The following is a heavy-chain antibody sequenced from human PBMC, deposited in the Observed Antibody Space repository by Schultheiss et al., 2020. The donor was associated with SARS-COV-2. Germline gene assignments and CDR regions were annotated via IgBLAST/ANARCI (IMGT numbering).Heavy chain of an antibody. J-gene: IGHJ6*03. CDR3: ARDVCSSTSCYGGFPNYYYMDV. D-gene: IGHD2-2*01. Sequence: GSLRLSCAVYGGSFSGYYWSWIRQPAGKGLEWIGRIYTSGSTNYNPSLKSRVTMSVDTSKNQFSLKLSSVTAADTAVYYCARDVCSSTSCYGGFPNYYYMDVWGKGTTVTVSS. CDR2: IYTSGST. V-gene: IGHV4-4*07. CDR1: GGSFSGYY.